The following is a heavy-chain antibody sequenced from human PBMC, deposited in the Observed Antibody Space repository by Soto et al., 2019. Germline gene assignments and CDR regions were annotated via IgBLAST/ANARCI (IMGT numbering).Heavy chain of an antibody. CDR1: GVSFSSYS. CDR2: IKQDGSEK. D-gene: IGHD3-10*01. CDR3: ARDTPYYYGSGSYEDGMDV. Sequence: EVQLVESGGGLVQPGGSLRISCAVSGVSFSSYSMSWVRQAPGKGLEWVANIKQDGSEKYWVDAVKGRFTISRDNAKNSLYLQMNSLRAEDTAAYYCARDTPYYYGSGSYEDGMDVWGQGTTVTVSS. J-gene: IGHJ6*02. V-gene: IGHV3-7*04.